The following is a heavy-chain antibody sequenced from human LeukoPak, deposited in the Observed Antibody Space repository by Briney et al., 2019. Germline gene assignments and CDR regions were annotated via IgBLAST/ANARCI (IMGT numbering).Heavy chain of an antibody. CDR1: GGSISSVDYS. CDR3: ARPRSRVSWFDP. D-gene: IGHD2-8*01. Sequence: SQTLSLTCAVSGGSISSVDYSWSWIRQPPGKGLEWIGSLYYSGSTYYNPSLKSRVTISVDTSKNQFSLKLRSVTAADTAVYYCARPRSRVSWFDPWGQGTLVTVSS. V-gene: IGHV4-30-2*03. J-gene: IGHJ5*02. CDR2: LYYSGST.